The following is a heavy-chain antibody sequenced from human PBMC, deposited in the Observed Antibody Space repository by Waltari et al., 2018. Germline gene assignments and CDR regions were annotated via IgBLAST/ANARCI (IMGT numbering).Heavy chain of an antibody. CDR3: ARVTVVEYNWFDP. CDR1: GGTFSSYA. D-gene: IGHD2-21*01. J-gene: IGHJ5*02. Sequence: QVQLVQSGAEVKKPGSSVKVSCKASGGTFSSYAISWVRQAPGQGLEWMGRIIPILGTANYAQKFQCRVTITADKSTSTAYMELSSLRSEDTAVYYCARVTVVEYNWFDPWGQGTLVTVSS. CDR2: IIPILGTA. V-gene: IGHV1-69*08.